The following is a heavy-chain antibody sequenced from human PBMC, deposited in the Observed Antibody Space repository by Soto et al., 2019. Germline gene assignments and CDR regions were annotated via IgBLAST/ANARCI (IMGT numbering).Heavy chain of an antibody. D-gene: IGHD3-3*01. Sequence: SETLSLTCTVSGGSISSSSYYWDWIRQPPGKGLEWIGSIYYSGSTYYNPSLKSRVTISVDTSKNQFSLKLSSVTAADTAVYYCARGHYDFWSGYFATIDYWGQGTLVTVSS. CDR1: GGSISSSSYY. J-gene: IGHJ4*02. CDR2: IYYSGST. V-gene: IGHV4-39*01. CDR3: ARGHYDFWSGYFATIDY.